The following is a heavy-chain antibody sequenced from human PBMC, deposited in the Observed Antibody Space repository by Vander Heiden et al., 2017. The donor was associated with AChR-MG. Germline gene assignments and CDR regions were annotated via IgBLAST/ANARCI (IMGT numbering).Heavy chain of an antibody. CDR3: GRWTGTTAPVDH. V-gene: IGHV4-39*01. CDR1: GDTISSSSYY. Sequence: QLQLQESGPGLVKPSETLSLTCSVSGDTISSSSYYWGWIRQPPGKGLEWIGSIYYSGSTYYNPSLKSRVTMSVDTSKNQFSLKLSSVTAADTAVYYCGRWTGTTAPVDHWGQGTLVTVSS. J-gene: IGHJ4*02. D-gene: IGHD1-1*01. CDR2: IYYSGST.